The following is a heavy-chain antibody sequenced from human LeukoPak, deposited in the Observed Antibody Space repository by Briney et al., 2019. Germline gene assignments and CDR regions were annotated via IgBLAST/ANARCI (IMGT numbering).Heavy chain of an antibody. CDR2: IIPIFGTA. V-gene: IGHV1-69*13. D-gene: IGHD4-17*01. CDR3: ATSTVTTSDFDY. CDR1: GGTFSGYA. J-gene: IGHJ4*02. Sequence: SVKVSCKASGGTFSGYAISWVRQAPGQGLEWMGGIIPIFGTANYAQKFQGRVTITADESTSTAYMELSSLRSEDTAVYYCATSTVTTSDFDYWGQGTLVTVSS.